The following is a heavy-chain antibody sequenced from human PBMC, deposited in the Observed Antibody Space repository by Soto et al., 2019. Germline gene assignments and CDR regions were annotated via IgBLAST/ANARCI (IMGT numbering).Heavy chain of an antibody. CDR3: ARAGIVPVFYAMDV. CDR1: GGSIAGDS. CDR2: IYHSGST. J-gene: IGHJ6*02. D-gene: IGHD2-8*01. Sequence: SETLSLTCTVSGGSIAGDSWSWIRQSPGKGLDFIGYIYHSGSTNYNPSLKSRVTISMDTSKNQFSLRLSSPTAAVTAVYYCARAGIVPVFYAMDVWGQGTTVTVSS. V-gene: IGHV4-59*01.